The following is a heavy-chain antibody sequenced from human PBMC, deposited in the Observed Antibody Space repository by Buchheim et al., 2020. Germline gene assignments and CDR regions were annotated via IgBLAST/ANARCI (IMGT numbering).Heavy chain of an antibody. CDR2: IYYSGST. CDR3: ARISGSYWY. V-gene: IGHV4-39*07. J-gene: IGHJ4*02. Sequence: QLQLQESGPGLVKPSETLSLTCTVSGGSISSSSYYWGWIRQPPGEGLEWIGSIYYSGSTSYNPSLKSRVTISVDTSKNQFPLKLSSVTAADTAVYYCARISGSYWYWGQGTL. CDR1: GGSISSSSYY. D-gene: IGHD1-26*01.